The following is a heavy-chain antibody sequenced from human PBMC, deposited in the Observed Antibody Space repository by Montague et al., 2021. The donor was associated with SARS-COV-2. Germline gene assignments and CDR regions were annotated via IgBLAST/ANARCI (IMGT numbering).Heavy chain of an antibody. V-gene: IGHV4-34*01. D-gene: IGHD3-22*01. CDR2: ITDNGST. Sequence: SETLSLTCAVYGGSFSGYDWTWIRQSPGKGLEWIGEITDNGSTKYNPSLKSRVTVSSDTSKNQFSLKLKSVTAADTAVYYCARGRVEITMMAVVFTGGIDYFNYWGRGTLVIVSS. J-gene: IGHJ4*02. CDR1: GGSFSGYD. CDR3: ARGRVEITMMAVVFTGGIDYFNY.